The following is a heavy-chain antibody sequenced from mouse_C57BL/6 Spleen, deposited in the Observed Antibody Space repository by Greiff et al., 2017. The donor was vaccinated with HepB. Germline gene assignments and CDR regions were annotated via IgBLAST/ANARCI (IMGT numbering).Heavy chain of an antibody. D-gene: IGHD2-3*01. CDR1: GYSITSGYY. Sequence: EVKLMESGPGLVKPSQSLSLTCSVTGYSITSGYYWNWIRQFPGNKLEWMGYISYDGSNNYNPSLKNRISITRDTSRNQFFLKLNSVTTEDTATYYCARGRWGYAMDYWGQGTSVTVSS. CDR2: ISYDGSN. J-gene: IGHJ4*01. CDR3: ARGRWGYAMDY. V-gene: IGHV3-6*01.